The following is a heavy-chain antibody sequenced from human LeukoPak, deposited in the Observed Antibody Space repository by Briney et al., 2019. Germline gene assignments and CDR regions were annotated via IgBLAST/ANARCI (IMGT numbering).Heavy chain of an antibody. CDR3: ARDPTNLVGAYFDY. Sequence: GGSLRLSCVASGFIFSSYGMHWVRQAPGKGLEWVAVIWYDGTNKYYGDSVKGRFTISRDNSKNTLYLQMNSLRAEDTAVYYCARDPTNLVGAYFDYWGQGTLVTVSS. CDR1: GFIFSSYG. V-gene: IGHV3-33*01. J-gene: IGHJ4*02. CDR2: IWYDGTNK. D-gene: IGHD1-26*01.